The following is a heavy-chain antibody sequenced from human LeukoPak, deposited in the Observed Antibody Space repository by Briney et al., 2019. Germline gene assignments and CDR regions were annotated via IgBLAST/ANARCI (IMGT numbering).Heavy chain of an antibody. D-gene: IGHD6-19*01. Sequence: GGSLRLSCAASGFTFSSYAMSWVRQAPGKGLEWVSAISGSGGSTYYADSVKGRFTISGDNSKNTLYLQMNSLRAEDTAVYYCAKDRDNAVAGSIVYWGQGTLVTVSS. V-gene: IGHV3-23*01. J-gene: IGHJ4*02. CDR1: GFTFSSYA. CDR2: ISGSGGST. CDR3: AKDRDNAVAGSIVY.